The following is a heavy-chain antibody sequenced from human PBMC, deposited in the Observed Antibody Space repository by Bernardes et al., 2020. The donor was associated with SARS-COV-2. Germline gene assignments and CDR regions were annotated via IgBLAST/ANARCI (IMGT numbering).Heavy chain of an antibody. D-gene: IGHD4-17*01. Sequence: SGTTPLKPTQTLTLTCPFSGFSLSPSGMCVSWIRQPPGKALEWLALIDWDDDKYYSTSLKTRLTISKDTSKNQVVLTMTNMDPVDTATYYCARMTTVVTLEAYYYYGMDVWGQGTTVTVSS. V-gene: IGHV2-70*01. J-gene: IGHJ6*02. CDR2: IDWDDDK. CDR1: GFSLSPSGMC. CDR3: ARMTTVVTLEAYYYYGMDV.